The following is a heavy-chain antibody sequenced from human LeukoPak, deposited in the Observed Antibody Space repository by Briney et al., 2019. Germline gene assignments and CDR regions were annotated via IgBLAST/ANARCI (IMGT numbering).Heavy chain of an antibody. D-gene: IGHD3-10*01. CDR1: GGSIRSTTYY. J-gene: IGHJ4*02. Sequence: SETLSLTCSVSGGSIRSTTYYWGWIRQPPGKGLEWIGSIYYSGNTYYSPSLMSRVTISVDTSKNQFSLKLSSVTAADTAVYYCARGRVRGVMFYWGQGTLVTVSS. CDR2: IYYSGNT. V-gene: IGHV4-39*07. CDR3: ARGRVRGVMFY.